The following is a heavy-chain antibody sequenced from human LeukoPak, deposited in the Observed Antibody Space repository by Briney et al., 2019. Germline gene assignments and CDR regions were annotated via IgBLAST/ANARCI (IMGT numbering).Heavy chain of an antibody. CDR3: ARASTIHDLFDY. D-gene: IGHD5/OR15-5a*01. J-gene: IGHJ4*02. CDR1: GFSLGTSGMC. Sequence: SGPSLVNPTQTLTLTCTFSGFSLGTSGMCVSWIRQPPGKALEWLARIDWDDDKYYSTSLKTRLTSSKDTSKIQVVLTMTNMDPVDTATYYCARASTIHDLFDYWGQGTLVTVSS. V-gene: IGHV2-70*11. CDR2: IDWDDDK.